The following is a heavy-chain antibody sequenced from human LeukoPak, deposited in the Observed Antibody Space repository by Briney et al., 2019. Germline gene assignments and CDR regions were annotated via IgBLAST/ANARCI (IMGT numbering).Heavy chain of an antibody. V-gene: IGHV4-59*01. CDR3: ARGESDSSGYYHPPPDY. CDR1: GGSISSYY. CDR2: IYYSGST. Sequence: KASETLSLTCTVSGGSISSYYWSWIRQPPGKGLEWIGYIYYSGSTNYNPSLKSRVTISVDTSKNQFSLKLSSVTAADTAVYYCARGESDSSGYYHPPPDYWGQGTLVTVSS. D-gene: IGHD3-22*01. J-gene: IGHJ4*02.